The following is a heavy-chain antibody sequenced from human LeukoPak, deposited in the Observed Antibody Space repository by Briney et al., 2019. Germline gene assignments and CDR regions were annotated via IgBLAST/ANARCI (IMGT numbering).Heavy chain of an antibody. D-gene: IGHD5-12*01. J-gene: IGHJ4*02. CDR1: GFTVSSSY. CDR2: ISSAGTT. Sequence: PGGSLRLSCAASGFTVSSSYMSWVRQAPGKGLEWVSIISSAGTTYYADSVKGRFTISRDNSKNTVYLQVNSLRDEDTAVYYCARSGGRYSGYDYFDYWGQGTLVTVSS. V-gene: IGHV3-66*01. CDR3: ARSGGRYSGYDYFDY.